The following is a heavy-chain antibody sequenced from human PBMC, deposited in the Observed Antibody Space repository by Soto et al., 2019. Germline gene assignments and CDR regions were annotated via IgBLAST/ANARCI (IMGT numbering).Heavy chain of an antibody. D-gene: IGHD3-16*01. CDR1: GYSFTNND. CDR2: MNPGSGDT. CDR3: ARMATFGSLNWFDP. V-gene: IGHV1-8*01. Sequence: RASVKVSCKTSGYSFTNNDVTWVRQATGQGLEWMGWMNPGSGDTGYAQKFQGRVTMTRDISIATAYMELSGLTSDDTAIYYCARMATFGSLNWFDPWGQGTLVTVSS. J-gene: IGHJ5*02.